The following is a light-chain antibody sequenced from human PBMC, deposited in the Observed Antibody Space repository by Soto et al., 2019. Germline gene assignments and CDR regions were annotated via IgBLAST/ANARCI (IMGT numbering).Light chain of an antibody. CDR1: QSVSDY. J-gene: IGKJ4*01. CDR3: QHRSNWPPLT. V-gene: IGKV3-11*01. Sequence: EIVLTQSPATLSLSPGERATLSCRASQSVSDYLAWYQQRPGQPPRLLIYDASNRATGIPARFSGSGSGTDFNLTTSSLEPEDFAVYYCQHRSNWPPLTFGGGTKVDIK. CDR2: DAS.